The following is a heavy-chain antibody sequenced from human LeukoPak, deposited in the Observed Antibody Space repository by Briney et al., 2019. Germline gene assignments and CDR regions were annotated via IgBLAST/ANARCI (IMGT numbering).Heavy chain of an antibody. D-gene: IGHD3-22*01. V-gene: IGHV1-8*01. CDR1: GYTFTSYD. J-gene: IGHJ4*02. CDR2: MNPNSGNT. Sequence: ASVKVSCKASGYTFTSYDINWVRQATGQGLEWMGWMNPNSGNTGYAQKFQGRVTMTRNTSISTAYMELSSLRSEDTAVYYCARYYPFGSSGYQYYFDYWGQGTLVTVSS. CDR3: ARYYPFGSSGYQYYFDY.